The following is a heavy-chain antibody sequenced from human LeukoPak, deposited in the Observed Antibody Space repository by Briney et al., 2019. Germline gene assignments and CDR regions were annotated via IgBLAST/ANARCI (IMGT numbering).Heavy chain of an antibody. J-gene: IGHJ4*02. CDR1: GFTFSSYS. CDR3: ARGDTAMGYGGYYFDY. V-gene: IGHV3-21*01. CDR2: ISSSSSYI. Sequence: GGSLRLSCAASGFTFSSYSMNWVRQAPGKGLEWVSSISSSSSYIYYADSVKGRSTISRDNAKNSLYLQMNSLRAEDTAVYYCARGDTAMGYGGYYFDYWGQGTLVTVSS. D-gene: IGHD5-18*01.